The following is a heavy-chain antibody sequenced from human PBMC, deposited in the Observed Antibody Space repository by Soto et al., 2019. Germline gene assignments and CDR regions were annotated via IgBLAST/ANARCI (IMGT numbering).Heavy chain of an antibody. J-gene: IGHJ6*02. CDR2: IIPILGIA. V-gene: IGHV1-69*04. D-gene: IGHD5-12*01. CDR3: AREGVAPYYYYGMDV. CDR1: GGTFSSYT. Sequence: SVKVSCKASGGTFSSYTISWVRQAPGQGLEWMGRIIPILGIANYAQKFQGRVTITADTSASTAYMELSSLRSEDTAVYYCAREGVAPYYYYGMDVWGQGTPVTVSS.